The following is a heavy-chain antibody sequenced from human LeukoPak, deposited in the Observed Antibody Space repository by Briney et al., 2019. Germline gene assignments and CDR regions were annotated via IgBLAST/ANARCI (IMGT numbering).Heavy chain of an antibody. CDR2: ISGGGGTT. CDR3: AKVRGIVVLPVSDY. D-gene: IGHD2-2*01. Sequence: TGGSLRLSCAASGFTFSTYSMNWVRQAPGKGLEWVSAISGGGGTTYYADSVKDRFTISRDISKNTLYLQMNSLRAGDTAVYYCAKVRGIVVLPVSDYWGQGTLVTVSS. J-gene: IGHJ4*02. CDR1: GFTFSTYS. V-gene: IGHV3-23*01.